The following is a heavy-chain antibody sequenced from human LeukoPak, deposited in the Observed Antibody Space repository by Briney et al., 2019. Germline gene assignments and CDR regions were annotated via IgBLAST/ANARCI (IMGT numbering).Heavy chain of an antibody. D-gene: IGHD1-26*01. V-gene: IGHV4-4*07. CDR3: ARGYFLLAATTGFDP. J-gene: IGHJ5*02. CDR1: GGSISNYY. CDR2: IYTSGTT. Sequence: SETLSLTCTVSGGSISNYYWNWIRQPAGKGLEWIGRIYTSGTTNYNPSLKSRVSMSVDTSKNQFSLKLSSVTAADTAVYYCARGYFLLAATTGFDPWGQGTLVTVSS.